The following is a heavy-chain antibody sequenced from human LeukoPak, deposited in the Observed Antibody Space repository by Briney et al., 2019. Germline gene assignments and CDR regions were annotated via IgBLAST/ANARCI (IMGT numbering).Heavy chain of an antibody. CDR2: IYYSGST. V-gene: IGHV4-59*01. CDR3: AXXXXXXXCYALQEDYYYGMDV. J-gene: IGHJ6*02. D-gene: IGHD2-2*01. Sequence: SETLSLTCTVSGGSISSYYWSWIRQPPGKGLEWIGYIYYSGSTNYNPSLKSRVTISVDTSKNQFSLKLSSVTAADTAVYYCAXXXXXXXCYALQEDYYYGMDVWGQGTTVTVSS. CDR1: GGSISSYY.